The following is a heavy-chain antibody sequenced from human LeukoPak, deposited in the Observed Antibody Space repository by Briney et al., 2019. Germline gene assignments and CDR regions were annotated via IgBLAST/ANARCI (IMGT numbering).Heavy chain of an antibody. D-gene: IGHD6-19*01. V-gene: IGHV3-23*01. Sequence: GGSLRLSCAVSGFSVSRFCVSWVRHAPGKGLEWISAISLNGETTWYADSVKGRFTISRDNSKNTLYLQLTSLRAEDTPVYYCAQGFSSGWYPYWGKGSLVSVSS. CDR2: ISLNGETT. J-gene: IGHJ4*02. CDR1: GFSVSRFC. CDR3: AQGFSSGWYPY.